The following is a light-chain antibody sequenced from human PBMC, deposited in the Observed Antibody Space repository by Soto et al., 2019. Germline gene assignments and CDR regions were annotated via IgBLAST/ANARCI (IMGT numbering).Light chain of an antibody. CDR1: QSVSSY. Sequence: EIVLTQSPATLSLSPGERATLSCTASQSVSSYLAWYQQKPGQAPRLLIYDASNRATGIPARFSGSGSGTEFTPTISSLEPDDFAVFYCQQRSDWPSTFGGGTKVQIK. CDR2: DAS. J-gene: IGKJ4*01. CDR3: QQRSDWPST. V-gene: IGKV3-11*01.